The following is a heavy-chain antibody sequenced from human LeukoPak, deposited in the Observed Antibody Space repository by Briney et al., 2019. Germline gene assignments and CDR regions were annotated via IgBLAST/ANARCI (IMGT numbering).Heavy chain of an antibody. Sequence: SGPTLVKPTQTLTLTCTFSGFSLSTSGVGVGWIRQPPGKALEWLALIYWNDDKRYSPSLKSRLTITKDTSKNQVVLTMTNMDPVDTATYYCARATWGDYGSGSYKGWFDPWGQGTLVTVSS. V-gene: IGHV2-5*01. CDR1: GFSLSTSGVG. J-gene: IGHJ5*02. D-gene: IGHD3-10*01. CDR2: IYWNDDK. CDR3: ARATWGDYGSGSYKGWFDP.